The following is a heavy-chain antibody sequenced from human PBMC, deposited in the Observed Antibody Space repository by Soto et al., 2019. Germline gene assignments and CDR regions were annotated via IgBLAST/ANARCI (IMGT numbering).Heavy chain of an antibody. CDR1: GGSFSGYY. CDR2: INHSGST. D-gene: IGHD3-10*01. CDR3: ARGNQYYYGSGSYYNNWFDP. Sequence: SETLSLTCAVYGGSFSGYYWSWIRQPPGKGLEWIGEINHSGSTNYNPSLKSRVIISVDTSKNQFSLKLSSVTAADTAVYYCARGNQYYYGSGSYYNNWFDPWGQGTLVTVSS. V-gene: IGHV4-34*01. J-gene: IGHJ5*02.